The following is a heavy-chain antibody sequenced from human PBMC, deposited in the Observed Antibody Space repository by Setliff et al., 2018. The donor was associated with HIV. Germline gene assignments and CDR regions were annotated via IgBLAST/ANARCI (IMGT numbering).Heavy chain of an antibody. Sequence: KPSETLSLTCAVYGGSLRNYYWSWIRQPPGKGLEWIGYIYYSGSTNYNPSLKSRVTISVDTPKNQFSLKLSSVTAADTAVYYCARDGDYNYYGMDVWGQGTTVTVSS. V-gene: IGHV4-59*01. D-gene: IGHD4-17*01. J-gene: IGHJ6*02. CDR1: GGSLRNYY. CDR2: IYYSGST. CDR3: ARDGDYNYYGMDV.